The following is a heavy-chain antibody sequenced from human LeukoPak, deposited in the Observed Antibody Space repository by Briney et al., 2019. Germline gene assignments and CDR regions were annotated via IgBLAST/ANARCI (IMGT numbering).Heavy chain of an antibody. D-gene: IGHD4-17*01. CDR1: GGSFSGYY. V-gene: IGHV4-34*01. Sequence: PSETLSLTCAVYGGSFSGYYWSWIRQPPGKGLEWIGEINHSGSTNYNPSLKSRVTISVDTSKNQFSLKVSSVTAADTAVYYCARDTGYGDPFDYWGQGTLVTVSS. CDR2: INHSGST. J-gene: IGHJ4*02. CDR3: ARDTGYGDPFDY.